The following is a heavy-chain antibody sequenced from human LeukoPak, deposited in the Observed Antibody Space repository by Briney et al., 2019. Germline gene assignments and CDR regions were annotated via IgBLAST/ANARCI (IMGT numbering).Heavy chain of an antibody. J-gene: IGHJ4*02. Sequence: GGSLRLSCEASGFTFSSYDMNWVRQAPGRGLEWVSYISERATRIEYADSVKGRFIMSRDDANNLLYLQMNSLRAEDTAVYFCVRDAPGSNTGDYWGQGTLVTVSS. CDR3: VRDAPGSNTGDY. CDR2: ISERATRI. V-gene: IGHV3-48*03. D-gene: IGHD2-8*01. CDR1: GFTFSSYD.